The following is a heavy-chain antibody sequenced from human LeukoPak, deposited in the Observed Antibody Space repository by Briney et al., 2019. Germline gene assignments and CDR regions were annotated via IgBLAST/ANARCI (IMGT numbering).Heavy chain of an antibody. J-gene: IGHJ3*02. CDR3: AEGRLGGAFDI. Sequence: SETLSLTCTVSGGSISSYYWSWIRQPPGKGLEWIGYTYYSGSTNYNPSLKSRVTISVDTSKNQFSLKLSSVTAADTAVYYCAEGRLGGAFDIWGQGTMVTVSS. V-gene: IGHV4-59*01. CDR1: GGSISSYY. D-gene: IGHD1-26*01. CDR2: TYYSGST.